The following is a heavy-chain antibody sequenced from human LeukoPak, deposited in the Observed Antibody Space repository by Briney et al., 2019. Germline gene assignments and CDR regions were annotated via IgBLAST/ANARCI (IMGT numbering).Heavy chain of an antibody. CDR3: AGGHRNWLLSWFDP. CDR2: INDSENT. Sequence: KPSETLSHTCAVYGGSFSGSYWSWIRQPPGKGLEWIGEINDSENTNYNPSLKSRVTISIDTSKNQFSLTLTSVTATDTAVYYCAGGHRNWLLSWFDPWGRGTLVTVSS. V-gene: IGHV4-34*01. J-gene: IGHJ5*02. CDR1: GGSFSGSY. D-gene: IGHD3-9*01.